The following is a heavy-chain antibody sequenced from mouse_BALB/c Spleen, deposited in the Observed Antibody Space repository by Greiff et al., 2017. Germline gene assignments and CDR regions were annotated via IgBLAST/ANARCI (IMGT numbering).Heavy chain of an antibody. Sequence: VQLKESGAELVKPGASVKLSCTASGFNIKDTYMHWVKQRPEQGLEWIGRIDPANGNTKYDPKFQGKATITADTSSNTAYLQLSSLTSEDTAVYYCARDDYDGAWFAYWGQGTLVTVSA. CDR3: ARDDYDGAWFAY. CDR1: GFNIKDTY. D-gene: IGHD2-4*01. J-gene: IGHJ3*01. V-gene: IGHV14-3*02. CDR2: IDPANGNT.